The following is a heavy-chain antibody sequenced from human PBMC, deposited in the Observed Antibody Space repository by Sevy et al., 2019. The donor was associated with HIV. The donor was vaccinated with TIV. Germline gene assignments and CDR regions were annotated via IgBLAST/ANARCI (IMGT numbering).Heavy chain of an antibody. J-gene: IGHJ5*02. D-gene: IGHD2-2*01. V-gene: IGHV1-8*03. CDR3: ARGRGGVGKVPAATNWFDP. CDR2: MNPNSGNT. Sequence: APVKVSCKASGYTFTSYDINWVRQATGQGLEWMGWMNPNSGNTGYAQKFQGRVTITRNTSISTAYMELSSLRSEDTAVYYCARGRGGVGKVPAATNWFDPWGQGTLVTVSS. CDR1: GYTFTSYD.